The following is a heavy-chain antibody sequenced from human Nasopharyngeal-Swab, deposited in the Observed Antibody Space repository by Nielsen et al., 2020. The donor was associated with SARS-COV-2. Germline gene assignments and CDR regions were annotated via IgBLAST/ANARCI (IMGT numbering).Heavy chain of an antibody. Sequence: SETLSLTCAVSGGSISSSNWWSWVRQPPGKGLEWIGEIYHSGSTNYNPSLKSRVTISVDKSKNQFSLKLSSVTAADTAVYYCARDYDYYDSSGNSNWFDPWGQGTLVTVSS. CDR1: GGSISSSNW. D-gene: IGHD3-22*01. CDR2: IYHSGST. J-gene: IGHJ5*02. CDR3: ARDYDYYDSSGNSNWFDP. V-gene: IGHV4-4*02.